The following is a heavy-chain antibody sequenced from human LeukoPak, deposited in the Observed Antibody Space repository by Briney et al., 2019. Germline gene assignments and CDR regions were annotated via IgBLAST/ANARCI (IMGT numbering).Heavy chain of an antibody. D-gene: IGHD6-19*01. V-gene: IGHV3-21*01. CDR3: ASGSSGWYLPDY. Sequence: PGGSLRLSCAASGFTFSSYSMNWVRQAPGKGLEWVSSISSSSSYIYYADSAKGRFTISRDNAKNSLYLQMNSLRAEDTAVYYCASGSSGWYLPDYWGQGTLVTVSS. CDR1: GFTFSSYS. CDR2: ISSSSSYI. J-gene: IGHJ4*02.